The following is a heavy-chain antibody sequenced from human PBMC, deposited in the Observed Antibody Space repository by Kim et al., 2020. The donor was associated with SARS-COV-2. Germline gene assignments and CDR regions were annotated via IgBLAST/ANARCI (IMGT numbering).Heavy chain of an antibody. CDR3: ARDGDLYSSGKDAFDI. Sequence: GGSLRLSCAAYGFTFSSYWMTWVRQAPGKGLEWLANIKQDGNQKYNVDSVKGRFTISRDNAKNSLYLQMNSLRAEDTAVYYCARDGDLYSSGKDAFDIWGQGTMVTVSS. D-gene: IGHD6-19*01. CDR1: GFTFSSYW. J-gene: IGHJ3*02. V-gene: IGHV3-7*01. CDR2: IKQDGNQK.